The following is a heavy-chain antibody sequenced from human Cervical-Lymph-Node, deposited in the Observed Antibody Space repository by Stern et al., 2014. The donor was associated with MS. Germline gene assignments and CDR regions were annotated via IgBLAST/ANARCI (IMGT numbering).Heavy chain of an antibody. J-gene: IGHJ5*02. V-gene: IGHV4-59*11. CDR2: IYYRGTT. CDR1: GDTITSHF. CDR3: ARATDL. Sequence: VQLVESGPGLLRPSETLSLTCRVSGDTITSHFWSWIRQPPGKGLEWIGYIYYRGTTNYNASLNGRVAISIDTSKTQFSLRLSSVTAADTAVYYCARATDLWGQGTLVTVSS.